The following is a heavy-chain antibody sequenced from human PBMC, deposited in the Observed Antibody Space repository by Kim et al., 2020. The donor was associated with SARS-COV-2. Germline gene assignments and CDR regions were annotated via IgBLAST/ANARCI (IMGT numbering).Heavy chain of an antibody. Sequence: SETLSLTCTVSGGSISSSSYYWGWIRQPPGKGLEWLGSIYYSGSTYYNPSLKSRVTISVNTSKNQFSLKLSSVTAADTAVYYCASNNDFWSGYCIDYFDYWGQGNLGTVSS. CDR3: ASNNDFWSGYCIDYFDY. D-gene: IGHD3-3*01. V-gene: IGHV4-39*01. CDR2: IYYSGST. J-gene: IGHJ4*02. CDR1: GGSISSSSYY.